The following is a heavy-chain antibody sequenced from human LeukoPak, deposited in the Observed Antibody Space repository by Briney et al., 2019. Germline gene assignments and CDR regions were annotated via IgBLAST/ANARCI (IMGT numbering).Heavy chain of an antibody. D-gene: IGHD1-14*01. CDR1: GLTFSTSG. CDR2: IGPTGSDR. V-gene: IGHV3-21*06. J-gene: IGHJ4*02. CDR3: ATETNGRHYDY. Sequence: PGRSLRLSCTASGLTFSTSGFNWVRQAPGKGLEWVASIGPTGSDRYHADSIKGRFTISRDNANNFLYLQMNSLRAEDTAVYYCATETNGRHYDYWGQGTLLTVSS.